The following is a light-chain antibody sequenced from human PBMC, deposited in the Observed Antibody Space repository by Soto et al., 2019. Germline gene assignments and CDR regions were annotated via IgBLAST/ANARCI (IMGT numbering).Light chain of an antibody. J-gene: IGLJ2*01. CDR1: SSDIGDYNY. Sequence: QSVLTQPASVSGSPGQSIAISCTGSSSDIGDYNYVSWYQQHPGKAPKLMIFNVSNRPSGVSSRFAGSKSGNTASLTIAVLQPEDADDYYGSSYTGGSTVVFGGGTKLTVL. V-gene: IGLV2-14*01. CDR2: NVS. CDR3: SSYTGGSTVV.